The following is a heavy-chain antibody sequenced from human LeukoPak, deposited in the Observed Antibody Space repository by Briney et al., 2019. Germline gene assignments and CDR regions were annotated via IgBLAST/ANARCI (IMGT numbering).Heavy chain of an antibody. V-gene: IGHV1-69*06. Sequence: SVKVSCEASGYTFTSYYMHWVRQAPGQGLEWMGGIIPIFGTANYAQKFQGRVTITADKSTSTAYMELSSLRSEDTAVYYCARTGLGRITVYGGPYYFDYWGQGTLVTVSS. CDR2: IIPIFGTA. J-gene: IGHJ4*02. D-gene: IGHD3-3*01. CDR3: ARTGLGRITVYGGPYYFDY. CDR1: GYTFTSYY.